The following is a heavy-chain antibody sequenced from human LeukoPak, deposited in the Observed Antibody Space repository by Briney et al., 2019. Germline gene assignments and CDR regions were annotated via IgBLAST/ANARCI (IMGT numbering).Heavy chain of an antibody. CDR2: ISGSGTNT. Sequence: TGGSLRLSCAASGFTFSSYAMSWVRQAPGKGLEWVSAISGSGTNTYYADSVKGRFTISRDNSKNSLYLQMNSLRAEDTAVYYCARAGVLRYFDWLLGFDYFDYWGQGTLVTVSS. CDR1: GFTFSSYA. CDR3: ARAGVLRYFDWLLGFDYFDY. V-gene: IGHV3-23*01. D-gene: IGHD3-9*01. J-gene: IGHJ4*02.